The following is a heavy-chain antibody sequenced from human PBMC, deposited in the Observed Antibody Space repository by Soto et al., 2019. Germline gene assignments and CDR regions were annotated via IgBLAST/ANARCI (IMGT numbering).Heavy chain of an antibody. CDR2: INAGNGNT. V-gene: IGHV1-3*01. J-gene: IGHJ6*02. CDR3: AREVLVQDYYYYGMDV. CDR1: GYTFTSYA. D-gene: IGHD6-6*01. Sequence: ASVQVSCKASGYTFTSYAMHWVRQAPGQRLEWMGWINAGNGNTKYSQKFQGRVTITRDTSASTAYMELSSLRSEDTAVYYCAREVLVQDYYYYGMDVWGQGTTVTVSS.